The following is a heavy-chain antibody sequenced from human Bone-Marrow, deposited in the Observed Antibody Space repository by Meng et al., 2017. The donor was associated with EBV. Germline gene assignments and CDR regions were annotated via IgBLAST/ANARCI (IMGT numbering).Heavy chain of an antibody. CDR3: AKGPLIRAAGIA. D-gene: IGHD6-13*01. V-gene: IGHV3-7*01. Sequence: EVQLVASGGGLVQPGGSLRLSCIGSGFTFSGYWMGWFRQAPGKGLECVADIGEDGSQKNYVDSVKGRFTISRDNAKNSLHLQMNSLRAEDTAVYYCAKGPLIRAAGIAWGQGTLVTVSS. CDR1: GFTFSGYW. CDR2: IGEDGSQK. J-gene: IGHJ5*02.